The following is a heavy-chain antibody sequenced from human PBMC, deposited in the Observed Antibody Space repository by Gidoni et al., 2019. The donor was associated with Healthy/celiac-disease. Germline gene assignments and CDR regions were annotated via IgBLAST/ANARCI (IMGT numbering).Heavy chain of an antibody. CDR3: ARGIIGLGPWLVDYNWFDP. Sequence: QVQLQQSGPGLVKPSQTLSLTCAISGDSVSSNSAAWNWIRQSPSRGLEWLGRTYYRSKWYNDYAVSVKSRITINPDTSKNQFSLQLNSVTPEDTAVYYCARGIIGLGPWLVDYNWFDPWGQGTLVTVSS. V-gene: IGHV6-1*01. J-gene: IGHJ5*02. CDR2: TYYRSKWYN. D-gene: IGHD6-19*01. CDR1: GDSVSSNSAA.